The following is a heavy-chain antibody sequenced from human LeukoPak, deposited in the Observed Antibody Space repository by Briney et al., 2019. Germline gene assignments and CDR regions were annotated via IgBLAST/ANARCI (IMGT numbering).Heavy chain of an antibody. V-gene: IGHV1-2*02. CDR3: ARERITMVRGVIVVYYYYMDV. CDR1: GYTFTSYA. Sequence: GASVKVSCKASGYTFTSYAMNWVRQAPGQGLEWMGWINPNSGGTNYAQKFQGRVTMTRDTSISTAYMELSRLRSDDTAVYYCARERITMVRGVIVVYYYYMDVWGKGTTVTISS. J-gene: IGHJ6*03. CDR2: INPNSGGT. D-gene: IGHD3-10*01.